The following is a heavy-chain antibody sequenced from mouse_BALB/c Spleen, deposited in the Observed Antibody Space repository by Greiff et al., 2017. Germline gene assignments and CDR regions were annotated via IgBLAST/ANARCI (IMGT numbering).Heavy chain of an antibody. J-gene: IGHJ3*01. V-gene: IGHV2-2*02. D-gene: IGHD2-4*01. Sequence: QVLLQQSGPGLVQPSQSLSITCTVSGFSLTSYVVHWVRQSPGKGLEWLGVIWSGGSTDYNAAFISRLSISKDNSKSQVFFKMNSLQANDTAIYYCASPYDYDVYLAYWGRGALVTVSA. CDR2: IWSGGST. CDR1: GFSLTSYV. CDR3: ASPYDYDVYLAY.